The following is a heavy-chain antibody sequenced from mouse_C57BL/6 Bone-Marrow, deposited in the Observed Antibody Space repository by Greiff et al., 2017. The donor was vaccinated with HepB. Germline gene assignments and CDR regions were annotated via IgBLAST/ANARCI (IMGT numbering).Heavy chain of an antibody. CDR3: ARPHYDYFDY. J-gene: IGHJ2*01. CDR1: GYTFTDYY. CDR2: INPNNGGT. V-gene: IGHV1-26*01. Sequence: VQLQQSGPELVKPGASVKISCKASGYTFTDYYMNWVKQSHGKSLEWIGDINPNNGGTSYNQKFKGKATLTVDKSSSTAYMELRSLTSEDSAVYYCARPHYDYFDYWGQGTTLTVSS. D-gene: IGHD2-4*01.